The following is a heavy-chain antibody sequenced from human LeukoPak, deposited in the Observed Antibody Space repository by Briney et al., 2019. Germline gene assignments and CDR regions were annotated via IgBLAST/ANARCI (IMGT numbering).Heavy chain of an antibody. Sequence: GGSLRLSCAASGFTFSSYWMHWVRQAPGKGLVWVSRINSNGSSTSYADSVKGRFTISRDNAKNSLYLQMNSLGAEDTAVYYCARGNYHVFDPWGQGTLVTVSS. V-gene: IGHV3-74*01. J-gene: IGHJ5*02. CDR2: INSNGSST. CDR1: GFTFSSYW. D-gene: IGHD4-11*01. CDR3: ARGNYHVFDP.